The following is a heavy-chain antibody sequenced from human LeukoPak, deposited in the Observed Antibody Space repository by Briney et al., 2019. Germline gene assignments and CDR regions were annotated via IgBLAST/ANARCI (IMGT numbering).Heavy chain of an antibody. CDR2: IYYSGST. Sequence: SQTLSLTCTVSGGSISSYYWSWIRQPPGKGLEWIGYIYYSGSTNYNPSLKSRVTISVDTSKNQFSLKLSSVTAADTAVYYCASGVAAAGPLDYWGQGTLVTVSS. J-gene: IGHJ4*02. CDR3: ASGVAAAGPLDY. CDR1: GGSISSYY. D-gene: IGHD6-13*01. V-gene: IGHV4-59*01.